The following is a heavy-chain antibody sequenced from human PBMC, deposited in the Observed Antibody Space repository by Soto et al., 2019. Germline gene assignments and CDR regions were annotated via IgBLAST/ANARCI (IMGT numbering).Heavy chain of an antibody. Sequence: QVQLVQSGAEVKKPGSSVKVSCKASGGTFSSYAISWVRQAPGQGLEWMGGIIPIFGTANYAQKFQGRVTITADESTSTAYMELSSLRSEDTAVYHCARVGEPMVRGVMYYFDYWGQGTLVTVSS. CDR3: ARVGEPMVRGVMYYFDY. V-gene: IGHV1-69*01. CDR1: GGTFSSYA. D-gene: IGHD3-10*01. J-gene: IGHJ4*02. CDR2: IIPIFGTA.